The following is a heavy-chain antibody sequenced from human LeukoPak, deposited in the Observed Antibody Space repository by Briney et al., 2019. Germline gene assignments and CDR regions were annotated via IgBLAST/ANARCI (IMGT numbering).Heavy chain of an antibody. D-gene: IGHD2-2*02. V-gene: IGHV3-43D*03. CDR3: AKDIGDRYCSSTSCYMASYYYYMDV. J-gene: IGHJ6*03. CDR2: ISWDGGST. CDR1: GFTFEVYA. Sequence: GGSLRLSCGASGFTFEVYAVHWLREAPGEGLEWVSLISWDGGSTYCADSVKGRFNISRDNSKNSLSLQMTSLRAEDISLYYCAKDIGDRYCSSTSCYMASYYYYMDVWGKGTTVTVSS.